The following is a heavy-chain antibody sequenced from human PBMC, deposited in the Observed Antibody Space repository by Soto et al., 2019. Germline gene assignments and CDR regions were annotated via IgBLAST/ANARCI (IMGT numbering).Heavy chain of an antibody. D-gene: IGHD6-25*01. Sequence: QVQVVQSGAEVKKPGASVKVSCKTSGYTFTTYDIHWVRQATGQGLEWMGWLSPHNGNTGYAQQFRDRVKIAMNTSTSPVSLEVSSLRFEDTATYYCARRKERSGPHYFDYWGQGTLVTVSS. J-gene: IGHJ4*02. V-gene: IGHV1-8*01. CDR3: ARRKERSGPHYFDY. CDR2: LSPHNGNT. CDR1: GYTFTTYD.